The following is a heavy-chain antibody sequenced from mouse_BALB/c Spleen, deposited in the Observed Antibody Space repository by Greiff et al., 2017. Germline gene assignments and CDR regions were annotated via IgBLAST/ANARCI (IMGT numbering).Heavy chain of an antibody. CDR3: TRAVYGYDEGFAY. CDR1: GYTFTSYW. CDR2: IYPGNSDT. D-gene: IGHD2-2*01. V-gene: IGHV1-5*01. Sequence: VQLQQSGTVLARPGASVKMSCKASGYTFTSYWMHWVKQRPGQGLEWIGAIYPGNSDTSYNQKFKGKAKLTAVTSTSTAYMELSSLTNEDSAVFYCTRAVYGYDEGFAYWGQGTLVTVSA. J-gene: IGHJ3*01.